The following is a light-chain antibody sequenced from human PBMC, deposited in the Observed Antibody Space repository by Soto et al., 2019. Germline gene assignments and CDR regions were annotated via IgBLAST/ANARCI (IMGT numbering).Light chain of an antibody. J-gene: IGKJ1*01. Sequence: DIQMTQSPSSLSASVGDRVTITCRASQGIDSNLAWYQQKPGDVPKLLIYAASTLQSGVPSRFSGSGSGTVFTLTISSLQAEDVATYYCQKYNSAPWTFGQGTKVDIK. V-gene: IGKV1-27*01. CDR3: QKYNSAPWT. CDR1: QGIDSN. CDR2: AAS.